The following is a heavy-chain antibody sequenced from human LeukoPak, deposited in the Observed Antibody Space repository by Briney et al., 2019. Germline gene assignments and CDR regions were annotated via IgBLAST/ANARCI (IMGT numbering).Heavy chain of an antibody. CDR1: GYTFTGYY. J-gene: IGHJ5*02. D-gene: IGHD3-22*01. CDR3: ARNTRITMIVDGWFDP. Sequence: ASVKVSCKASGYTFTGYYMHWVRQAPGQGLEWMGWINPNSGGTNYAQKFQGRVTMTRDTSISTAYMELSRLRSDDTAVYYCARNTRITMIVDGWFDPWGQGTLVTASS. CDR2: INPNSGGT. V-gene: IGHV1-2*02.